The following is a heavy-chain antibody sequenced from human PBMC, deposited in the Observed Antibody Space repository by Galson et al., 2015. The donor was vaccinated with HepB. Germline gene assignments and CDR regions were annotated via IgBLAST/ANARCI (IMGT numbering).Heavy chain of an antibody. D-gene: IGHD3-10*01. CDR1: GYNFNTYW. CDR3: ARQRDHGWGSFMEF. V-gene: IGHV5-51*01. CDR2: IYPGDSET. J-gene: IGHJ4*02. Sequence: QSGAEVKKPGESLKISCQGSGYNFNTYWIGWVRHVPGKAMEWMGIIYPGDSETRYSPSFQGQVILSVDKSISTAYLQWGSLRGSDTATYYCARQRDHGWGSFMEFGGQGTRVTVSS.